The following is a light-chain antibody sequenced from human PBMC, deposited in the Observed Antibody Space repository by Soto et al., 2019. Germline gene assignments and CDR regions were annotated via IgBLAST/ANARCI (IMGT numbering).Light chain of an antibody. CDR2: LGS. Sequence: DIVMTQSPLSLPVTPGEPASISCRSSQSLLHSNGYNYLDWYLQKPGQSPQLLIYLGSNRASGVPDRFSGSGSGTDFTLKISRVEAEDVGVYYCMQALQTRSAFGQGPKVAIK. V-gene: IGKV2-28*01. J-gene: IGKJ1*01. CDR1: QSLLHSNGYNY. CDR3: MQALQTRSA.